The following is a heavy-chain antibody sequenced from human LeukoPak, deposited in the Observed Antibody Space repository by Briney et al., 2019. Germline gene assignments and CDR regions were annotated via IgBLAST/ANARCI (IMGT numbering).Heavy chain of an antibody. D-gene: IGHD4-23*01. J-gene: IGHJ4*02. CDR3: AKAQTPYS. Sequence: GGSLRLSCAASGFTFSSYFMSWVRQAPGKGLEWVSTVDLSGGTTYYADSVKGRFTISRDNSKNTLYLQMNSLRADDTAVYYCAKAQTPYSWGQGTLITVSS. V-gene: IGHV3-23*01. CDR1: GFTFSSYF. CDR2: VDLSGGTT.